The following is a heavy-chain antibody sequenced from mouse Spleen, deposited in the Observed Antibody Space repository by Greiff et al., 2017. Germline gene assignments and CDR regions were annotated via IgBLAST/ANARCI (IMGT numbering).Heavy chain of an antibody. V-gene: IGHV1-69*01. CDR2: IDPSDSYT. J-gene: IGHJ4*01. D-gene: IGHD1-1*01. CDR3: ARSGTTVVAPSYAMDY. Sequence: QVQLQQPGAELVMPGASVKLSCKASGYTFTSYWMHWVKQRPGQGLEWIGEIDPSDSYTNYNQKFKGKATLTVDKSSSTAYMQLSSLTSEDSAVYYCARSGTTVVAPSYAMDYWGQGTSVTVSS. CDR1: GYTFTSYW.